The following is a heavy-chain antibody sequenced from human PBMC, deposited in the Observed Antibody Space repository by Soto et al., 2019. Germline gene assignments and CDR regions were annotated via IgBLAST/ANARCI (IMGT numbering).Heavy chain of an antibody. Sequence: QVQRVQSGAEVKKPGSSVKVSCKASGGSFSTYGISWVRQAPGQGLEWMGGFLPVFTTAKYAQKFQGRVSITADASTYTAYMELSSLISEDTAVYFCARDGVDVSRTTVRHGALDIWGQGTVVTVSS. D-gene: IGHD4-17*01. CDR1: GGSFSTYG. CDR3: ARDGVDVSRTTVRHGALDI. J-gene: IGHJ3*02. V-gene: IGHV1-69*01. CDR2: FLPVFTTA.